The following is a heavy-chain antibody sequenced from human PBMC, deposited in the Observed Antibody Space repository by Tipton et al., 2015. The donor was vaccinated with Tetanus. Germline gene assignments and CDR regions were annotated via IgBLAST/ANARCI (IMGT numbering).Heavy chain of an antibody. J-gene: IGHJ3*02. CDR2: IIPIFGTA. CDR3: ARVSREGPELELDAFDI. V-gene: IGHV1-69*01. Sequence: QLVQSGAEVKKLGSSVKVSCKASGGTFSSYAISWVRQAPGQGLEWMGGIIPIFGTANYAQKFQGRVTITADESTSTAYMELSSLRSEDTAVYYCARVSREGPELELDAFDIWGQGTMVTVSS. CDR1: GGTFSSYA. D-gene: IGHD1-7*01.